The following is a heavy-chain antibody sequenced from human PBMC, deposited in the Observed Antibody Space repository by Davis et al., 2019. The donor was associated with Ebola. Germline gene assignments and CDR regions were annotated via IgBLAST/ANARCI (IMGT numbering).Heavy chain of an antibody. D-gene: IGHD5-24*01. CDR2: ISYDGSNK. Sequence: GGSLRLSCAASGFTFSSYSMNWVRQAPGKGLEWVAVISYDGSNKYYADSVKGRFTISRDNSKNTLYLQMNSLRAEDTAVYYCARDRRDGYSPWDYWGQGTLVTVSS. CDR1: GFTFSSYS. J-gene: IGHJ4*02. V-gene: IGHV3-30*03. CDR3: ARDRRDGYSPWDY.